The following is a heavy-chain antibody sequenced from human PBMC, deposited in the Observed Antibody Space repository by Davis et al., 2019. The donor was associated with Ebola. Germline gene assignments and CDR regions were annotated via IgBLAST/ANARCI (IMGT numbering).Heavy chain of an antibody. J-gene: IGHJ4*02. D-gene: IGHD6-19*01. CDR2: IYYSGST. V-gene: IGHV4-59*01. CDR1: GGSISSYY. Sequence: SETLSLTCTVSGGSISSYYWSWIRQPPGKGLEWIGYIYYSGSTSYNPSLKSRVTISVDTSKNQFSLKLSSVTAADTAVYFCAGAGYSSGWNFASWGQGTLVTVSS. CDR3: AGAGYSSGWNFAS.